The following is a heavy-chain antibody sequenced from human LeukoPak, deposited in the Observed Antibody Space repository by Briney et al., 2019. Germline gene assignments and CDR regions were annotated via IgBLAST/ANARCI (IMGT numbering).Heavy chain of an antibody. CDR3: TREKRNDYGDYKYHFDY. V-gene: IGHV3-53*01. CDR1: GFTVSSNH. J-gene: IGHJ4*02. D-gene: IGHD4-17*01. CDR2: IYSGGST. Sequence: GGSLRLSCAASGFTVSSNHMSWVRQAPGKGLEWVSVIYSGGSTNYADSVKGRFTISRDNSKNTLYLQMNSLRAEDTAVYYCTREKRNDYGDYKYHFDYWGQGTLVTVSS.